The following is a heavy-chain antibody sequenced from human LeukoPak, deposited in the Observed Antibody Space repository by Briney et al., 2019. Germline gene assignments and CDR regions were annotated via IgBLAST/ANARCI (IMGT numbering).Heavy chain of an antibody. D-gene: IGHD2-2*01. V-gene: IGHV4-61*01. CDR1: GAFVSSGSYH. J-gene: IGHJ4*02. CDR3: ARERGEYCDNTSCSNYYLDY. Sequence: SETLSLTCTVSGAFVSSGSYHWSRIRQPPGRGLEWIGYIYYDGSNKYNPSLKSRVTISRDTSKNQFSLKVSSVTAADTALYYCARERGEYCDNTSCSNYYLDYWGQGTLVTVSS. CDR2: IYYDGSN.